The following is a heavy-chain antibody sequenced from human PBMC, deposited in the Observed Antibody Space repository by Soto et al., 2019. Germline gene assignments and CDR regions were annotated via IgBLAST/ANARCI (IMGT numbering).Heavy chain of an antibody. CDR3: ARGTFGVVKD. CDR2: MYYSGST. CDR1: GGSISSYY. V-gene: IGHV4-59*01. Sequence: QVQLQESGPGLVKPSETLSLTCTVSGGSISSYYWSWIRQSPGKGVEWIGYMYYSGSTNYNPSLKTRVTISIDTSRNHVSLKLSSVTAADTAVYYCARGTFGVVKDWGQGTLVTVSS. D-gene: IGHD3-3*01. J-gene: IGHJ4*02.